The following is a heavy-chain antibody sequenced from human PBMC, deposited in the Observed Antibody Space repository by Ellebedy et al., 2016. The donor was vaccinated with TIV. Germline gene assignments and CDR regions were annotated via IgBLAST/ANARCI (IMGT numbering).Heavy chain of an antibody. Sequence: GESLKISCAASGFTFSTYWMHWVRQAPGKGLVWVSRIISDGSSTTYADSVKGRFTISRDNAKNTLYLQMNSLRAEDTAVYYCARAGSSGWEAYFDLWGRGTLVTVSS. CDR1: GFTFSTYW. V-gene: IGHV3-74*01. CDR2: IISDGSST. J-gene: IGHJ2*01. D-gene: IGHD6-19*01. CDR3: ARAGSSGWEAYFDL.